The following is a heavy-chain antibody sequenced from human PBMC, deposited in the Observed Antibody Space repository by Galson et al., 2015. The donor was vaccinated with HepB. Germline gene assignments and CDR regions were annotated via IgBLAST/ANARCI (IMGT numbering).Heavy chain of an antibody. Sequence: SVKVSCKASGYTFTDHYLHWLRQAPGQGLEWMGWINPNSGDTKYAQKFQGRVTMTRDTSISTAYMELSGLQSDDTAMYYCTYCSAGNCYARFHYWGQGTLVTVSS. CDR2: INPNSGDT. D-gene: IGHD2-15*01. CDR3: TYCSAGNCYARFHY. V-gene: IGHV1-2*02. J-gene: IGHJ4*02. CDR1: GYTFTDHY.